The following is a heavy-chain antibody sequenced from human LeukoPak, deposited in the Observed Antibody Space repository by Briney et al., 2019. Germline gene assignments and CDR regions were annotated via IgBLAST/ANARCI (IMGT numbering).Heavy chain of an antibody. CDR3: ARVGSYCSGGSCYSRDHYFDY. D-gene: IGHD2-15*01. CDR1: GGTFSSYA. J-gene: IGHJ4*02. Sequence: VASVKVSCKASGGTFSSYAISWVRQAPGQGLEWMGGIIPIFGTANYAQKFQGRVTITADESTSTAYMELSSLRSEDTAVYYCARVGSYCSGGSCYSRDHYFDYWGQGTLVTVSS. CDR2: IIPIFGTA. V-gene: IGHV1-69*13.